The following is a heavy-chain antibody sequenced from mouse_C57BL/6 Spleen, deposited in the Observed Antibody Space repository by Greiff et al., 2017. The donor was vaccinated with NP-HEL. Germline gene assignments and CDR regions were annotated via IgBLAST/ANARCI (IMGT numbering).Heavy chain of an antibody. J-gene: IGHJ3*01. CDR3: ARGGYDGYGFAY. CDR2: IDPSDSYT. V-gene: IGHV1-59*01. Sequence: QVQLKESGAELVRPGTSVKLSCKASGYTFTSYWMHWVKQRPGQGLEWIGVIDPSDSYTNYNQKFKGKATLTVDTSSSTAYMQLSSLTSEDSAVYYCARGGYDGYGFAYWGQGTLVTVSA. CDR1: GYTFTSYW. D-gene: IGHD2-3*01.